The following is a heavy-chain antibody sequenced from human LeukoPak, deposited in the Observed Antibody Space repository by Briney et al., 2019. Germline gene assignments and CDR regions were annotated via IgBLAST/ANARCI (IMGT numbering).Heavy chain of an antibody. CDR2: INPNSGGT. D-gene: IGHD4-17*01. CDR1: GYTFTGYY. Sequence: VASVKVSCKASGYTFTGYYMHWVRQAPGQGLEWMGWINPNSGGTNYAQKFQGRVTMTRDTSISTAYMELSRLRSDDTAVYYCAIDIYGDYGWFDPWGQGTLVTVSS. J-gene: IGHJ5*02. CDR3: AIDIYGDYGWFDP. V-gene: IGHV1-2*02.